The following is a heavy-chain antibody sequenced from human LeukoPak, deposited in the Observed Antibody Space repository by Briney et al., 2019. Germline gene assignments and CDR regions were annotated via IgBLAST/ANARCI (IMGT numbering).Heavy chain of an antibody. J-gene: IGHJ4*02. D-gene: IGHD6-6*01. CDR3: ARGPNSNWSGLDF. CDR1: GFSFSGHW. CDR2: ISPTGSTT. Sequence: GGSLRLSCIASGFSFSGHWMHWARQLPGKGLVWVSRISPTGSTTGYADSVKGRFTVSRDNAKNTLYLQVNNLRAEDTAVYYCARGPNSNWSGLDFWGQGTLLTVSS. V-gene: IGHV3-74*01.